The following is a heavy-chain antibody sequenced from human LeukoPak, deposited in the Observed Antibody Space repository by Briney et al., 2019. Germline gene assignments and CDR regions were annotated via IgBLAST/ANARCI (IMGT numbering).Heavy chain of an antibody. D-gene: IGHD1-26*01. CDR3: ATNRVGTYDRPFDI. V-gene: IGHV4-38-2*02. CDR1: GYSISSGYY. J-gene: IGHJ3*02. CDR2: IHYTGTT. Sequence: SETLSLTCTVSGYSISSGYYWGWIRQTPGKGLEWIGDIHYTGTTKYNPSVKSRVTISIDTSKNQFSLELSSVTATDTAVYFCATNRVGTYDRPFDIWGQGTMVTVSS.